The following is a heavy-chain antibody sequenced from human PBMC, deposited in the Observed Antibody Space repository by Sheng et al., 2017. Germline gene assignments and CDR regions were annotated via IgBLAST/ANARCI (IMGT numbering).Heavy chain of an antibody. CDR1: GFTFSSYS. Sequence: EVQLVESGGGLVKPGGSLRLSCAASGFTFSSYSMNWVRQAPGKGLEWVSSISSSSSYIYYADSVKGRFTISRDNAKNSLYLQMNSLRAEDTAVYYCARGLGYCSSTSCYCGGECYYYGMDVWDQGP. V-gene: IGHV3-21*01. D-gene: IGHD2-2*01. CDR2: ISSSSSYI. CDR3: ARGLGYCSSTSCYCGGECYYYGMDV. J-gene: IGHJ6*02.